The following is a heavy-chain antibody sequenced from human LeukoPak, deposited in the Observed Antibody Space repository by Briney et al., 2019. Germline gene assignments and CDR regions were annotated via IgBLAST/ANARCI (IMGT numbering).Heavy chain of an antibody. CDR1: GFTFSSYS. D-gene: IGHD6-13*01. CDR3: ARDKAGTAFDY. Sequence: GGSLRLSCAASGFTFSSYSMNWVRQAPGKGLEWVSSITTSSSYIYYADSVKGRFTISRDNAKNSLYLQMNGLRAEDTAVYYCARDKAGTAFDYWGQGTLVTVSS. CDR2: ITTSSSYI. V-gene: IGHV3-21*01. J-gene: IGHJ4*02.